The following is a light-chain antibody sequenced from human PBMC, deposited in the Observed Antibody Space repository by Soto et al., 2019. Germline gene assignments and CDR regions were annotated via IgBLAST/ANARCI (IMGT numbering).Light chain of an antibody. CDR1: QSISNW. CDR3: QQYNRHP. V-gene: IGKV1-5*01. CDR2: QAS. Sequence: DIQITQSPSALPAHIGARVTITCRASQSISNWLAWYQQKPGTAPKVLIYQASNLQSGVPSRFSGSGSGTEFTLTISRLQPDDLATYYCQQYNRHPFGQRTKVEIK. J-gene: IGKJ1*01.